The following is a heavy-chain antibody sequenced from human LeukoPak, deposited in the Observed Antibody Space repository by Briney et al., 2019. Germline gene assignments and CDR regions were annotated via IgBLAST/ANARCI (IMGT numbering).Heavy chain of an antibody. V-gene: IGHV1-46*01. CDR2: IDPSGVGT. CDR3: ARDKVGNNWFDP. D-gene: IGHD1-26*01. J-gene: IGHJ5*02. Sequence: ASVKVSCKASGYPXTSYYIHWVRQAPGQGLEWMGIIDPSGVGTTYAQEFQGRVTMTRDTPTNTVYMEVSSLRSEDTAIYYCARDKVGNNWFDPWGQGTLVTVSS. CDR1: GYPXTSYY.